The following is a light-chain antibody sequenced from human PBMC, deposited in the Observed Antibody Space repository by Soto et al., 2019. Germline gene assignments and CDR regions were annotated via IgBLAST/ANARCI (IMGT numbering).Light chain of an antibody. CDR1: QSVSSN. V-gene: IGKV3-20*01. CDR2: GAS. CDR3: QQYGSTPFT. J-gene: IGKJ3*01. Sequence: EIVMTQSPATLSVSPGERATLSCRASQSVSSNLAWYQQKPGQAPRLLIYGASRRATGIPDRFSGSGSGADFTLTINRLEPEDFAAYYCQQYGSTPFTFGPGTKVDIK.